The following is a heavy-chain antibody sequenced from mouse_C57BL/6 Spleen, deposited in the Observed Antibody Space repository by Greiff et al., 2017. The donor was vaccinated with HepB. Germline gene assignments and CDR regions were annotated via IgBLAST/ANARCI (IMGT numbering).Heavy chain of an antibody. CDR1: GYTFTDYY. CDR3: ARGWLLPDY. CDR2: INPYNGGT. J-gene: IGHJ2*01. D-gene: IGHD2-3*01. Sequence: VQLQQSGPVLVKPGASVKMSCKASGYTFTDYYMNWVKQSHGKSLEWIGVINPYNGGTSYNQKFKGKATLTVDKSSSTACMELNSLTSEDSAVYYCARGWLLPDYWGQGTTLTVSS. V-gene: IGHV1-19*01.